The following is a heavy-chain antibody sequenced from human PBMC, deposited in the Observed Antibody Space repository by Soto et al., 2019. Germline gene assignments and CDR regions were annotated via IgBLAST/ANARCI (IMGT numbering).Heavy chain of an antibody. Sequence: PGGSLRLSCAASGFTFSSYAMSWVRQAPGKGLEWVSAISGSGGSTYYADSVKGRFTISRDNSKNTLYLQMNSLRAEDTAVYYCAQLRFLESEYYYGMDVWGQGTTVTVSS. V-gene: IGHV3-23*01. CDR3: AQLRFLESEYYYGMDV. J-gene: IGHJ6*02. CDR1: GFTFSSYA. D-gene: IGHD3-3*01. CDR2: ISGSGGST.